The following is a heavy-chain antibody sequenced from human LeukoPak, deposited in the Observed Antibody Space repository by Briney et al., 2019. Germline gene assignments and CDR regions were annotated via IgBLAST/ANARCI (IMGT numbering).Heavy chain of an antibody. CDR3: ARFKVGSNTTQKNAFDI. V-gene: IGHV3-33*01. J-gene: IGHJ3*02. CDR2: IWYRGSNK. D-gene: IGHD1-26*01. Sequence: GRTLRLSCAAAGFTFSHYGMHWVRQAPGKGLEWVAVIWYRGSNKYYSDSVKGRFTISRDSSRNTLYLQMNSLRAEDTAVYFCARFKVGSNTTQKNAFDIWGRGTVVTVSS. CDR1: GFTFSHYG.